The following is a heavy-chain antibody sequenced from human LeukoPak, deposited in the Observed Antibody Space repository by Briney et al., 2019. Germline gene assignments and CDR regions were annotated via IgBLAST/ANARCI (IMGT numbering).Heavy chain of an antibody. CDR3: ARPPGGNARTWLDY. V-gene: IGHV1-3*02. CDR2: TNGATGNT. D-gene: IGHD4-23*01. Sequence: ASVKVSCKASGYSFTNYALHWVRQAPGQRLEWMGWTNGATGNTRFSQDFQGRLTITIDTSASTSYMELSSLRSEDTAVYYCARPPGGNARTWLDYWGQGALVTVSS. J-gene: IGHJ4*02. CDR1: GYSFTNYA.